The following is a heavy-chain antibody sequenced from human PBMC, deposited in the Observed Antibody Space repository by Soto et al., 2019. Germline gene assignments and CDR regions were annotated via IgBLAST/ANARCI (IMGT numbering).Heavy chain of an antibody. J-gene: IGHJ6*02. Sequence: EVQLVESGGGLVQPGGSLRLSCTASGFNFSSYSMDWVRQAPGKGLEWVSNIFSSSNGIYYADSVKGGFTISRDNAKNALYLQMNCLRDEDTAVYYCARDKYFYDGSGPMESDYYYYGMDVWGQGTRVTVSS. D-gene: IGHD3-22*01. V-gene: IGHV3-48*02. CDR1: GFNFSSYS. CDR2: IFSSSNGI. CDR3: ARDKYFYDGSGPMESDYYYYGMDV.